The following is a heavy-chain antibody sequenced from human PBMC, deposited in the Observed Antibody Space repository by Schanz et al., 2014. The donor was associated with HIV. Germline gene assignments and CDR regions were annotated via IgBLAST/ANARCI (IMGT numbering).Heavy chain of an antibody. CDR2: INAYNGNT. V-gene: IGHV1-18*01. D-gene: IGHD3-3*02. CDR1: GYTSSTYG. J-gene: IGHJ6*02. CDR3: ARAAFSSEYYYGMDV. Sequence: QVQLVQSGDEVKKPGASVKVSCKASGYTSSTYGISWVRQAPGQGLEWMGWINAYNGNTHYAQKLQGRVTMTTDTSTSTAYMELRNLRSDDTAVYYCARAAFSSEYYYGMDVWGQGTTVTVSS.